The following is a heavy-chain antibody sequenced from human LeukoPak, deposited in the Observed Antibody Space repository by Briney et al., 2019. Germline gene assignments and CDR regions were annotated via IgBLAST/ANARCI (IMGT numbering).Heavy chain of an antibody. CDR2: IIPIFGTA. CDR3: ASAPRYCSSTSCAYGWFDP. V-gene: IGHV1-69*05. Sequence: ASVKVSCKGSGGTFSSCAISWVRQAPGQGLEWMGGIIPIFGTANYAQKFQGRVTITTDESTSTAYMELSSLRSEDTAVYYCASAPRYCSSTSCAYGWFDPWGQGTLVTVSS. D-gene: IGHD2-2*01. CDR1: GGTFSSCA. J-gene: IGHJ5*02.